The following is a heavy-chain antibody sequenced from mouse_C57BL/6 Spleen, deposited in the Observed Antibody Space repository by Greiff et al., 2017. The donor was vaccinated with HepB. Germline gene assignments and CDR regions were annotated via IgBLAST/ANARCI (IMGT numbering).Heavy chain of an antibody. D-gene: IGHD3-3*01. J-gene: IGHJ3*01. V-gene: IGHV3-6*01. Sequence: ESGPGLVKPSQSLSLTCSVPGYSITSGYYWNWIRQFPGNKLEWMGYISYDGSNNYNPSLKNRISITRDTSKNQFFLKLNSVTTEDTATYYCARERGPGFAYWGQGTLVTVSA. CDR2: ISYDGSN. CDR3: ARERGPGFAY. CDR1: GYSITSGYY.